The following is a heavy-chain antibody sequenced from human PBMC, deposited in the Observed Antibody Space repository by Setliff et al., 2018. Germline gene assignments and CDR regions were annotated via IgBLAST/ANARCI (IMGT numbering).Heavy chain of an antibody. CDR2: INNYNTNT. CDR1: GYTFTNYG. V-gene: IGHV1-18*01. J-gene: IGHJ4*02. D-gene: IGHD3-22*01. CDR3: ARISFYVSSGHYYAPDY. Sequence: APVKVSCKTSGYTFTNYGITWVRQAPGQGLEWMGWINNYNTNTNYAQKLQGRVAMTTDTSTSTAYMELRSLRSDDSAVYYCARISFYVSSGHYYAPDYWGQGTLVTVS.